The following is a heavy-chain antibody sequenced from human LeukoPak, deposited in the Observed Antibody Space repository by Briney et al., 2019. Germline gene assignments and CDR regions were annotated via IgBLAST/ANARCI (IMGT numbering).Heavy chain of an antibody. CDR2: ITTSSTYI. V-gene: IGHV3-21*01. CDR1: GFIFSNYR. J-gene: IGHJ6*02. CDR3: ARDHQSMDV. Sequence: GGSLRLSCAASGFIFSNYRMNWVRQAPGKGLEWVSSITTSSTYIYYADSVKGRFTVSRDNAKNSLYLQMNSLRAEDTAVYYCARDHQSMDVWGQGTTVTVSS.